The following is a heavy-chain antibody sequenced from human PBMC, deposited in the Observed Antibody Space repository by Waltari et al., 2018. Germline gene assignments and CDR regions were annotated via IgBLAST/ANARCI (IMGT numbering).Heavy chain of an antibody. CDR3: ARGEPLGAFDI. CDR2: ISSSSSTI. J-gene: IGHJ3*02. V-gene: IGHV3-48*04. CDR1: GFTFSSYS. Sequence: EVQLVESGGGLVQPGGSLRLSCAASGFTFSSYSMNWVRQAPGKGLEWVSYISSSSSTIYYAASVKGRFTISRDNAKNSLYLQMNRLRAEDTAVYYCARGEPLGAFDIWGQGTMVTVSS.